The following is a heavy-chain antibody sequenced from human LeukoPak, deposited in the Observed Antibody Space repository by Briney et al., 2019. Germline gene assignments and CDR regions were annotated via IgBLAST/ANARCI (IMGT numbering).Heavy chain of an antibody. CDR3: ARGPFSRMDV. Sequence: ASVKVSCKTSGYTFTGYYMHWVRQAPGQGLEWMGWINAGNGYTKFSQKFQGRVTITRDTSANTAYMELSSLRSEDTAVYYCARGPFSRMDVWGQGTTVTVSS. J-gene: IGHJ6*02. CDR2: INAGNGYT. CDR1: GYTFTGYY. V-gene: IGHV1-3*01.